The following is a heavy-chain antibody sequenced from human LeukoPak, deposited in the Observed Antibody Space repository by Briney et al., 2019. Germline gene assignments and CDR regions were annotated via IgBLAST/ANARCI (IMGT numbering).Heavy chain of an antibody. D-gene: IGHD3-10*01. J-gene: IGHJ4*02. V-gene: IGHV1-24*01. CDR3: AASYGSGSYWY. Sequence: ASVKVSCKVSGYTLTELSMHWVRQAPGKGLEWMGGFDPEDGETIYAQKFQCRVTMTEYTSTDTAYMELSRLRSEDTAVYYCAASYGSGSYWYWGQGTLVTVSS. CDR1: GYTLTELS. CDR2: FDPEDGET.